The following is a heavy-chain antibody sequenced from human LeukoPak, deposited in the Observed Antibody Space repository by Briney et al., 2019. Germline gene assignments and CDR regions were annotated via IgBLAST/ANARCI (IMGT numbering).Heavy chain of an antibody. CDR1: GYTFLNYY. Sequence: ASVKVSCKASGYTFLNYYMHWVRQAPGQGLEWLGIINLSGGSTHYPQKFQDRVTMTRDTSTRTVYVDLRSLRSEDTDVYYCARQLDYGEKSVVHRGQGTLVTVSS. CDR2: INLSGGST. J-gene: IGHJ4*02. D-gene: IGHD4-17*01. CDR3: ARQLDYGEKSVVH. V-gene: IGHV1-46*01.